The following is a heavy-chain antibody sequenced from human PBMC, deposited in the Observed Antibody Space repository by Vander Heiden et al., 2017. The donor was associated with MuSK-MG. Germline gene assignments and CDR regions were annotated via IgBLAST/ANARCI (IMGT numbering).Heavy chain of an antibody. CDR1: GFTFSSYS. V-gene: IGHV3-48*02. Sequence: EVRLVESGGGLVQPGGSLRLSCAASGFTFSSYSMHWVRQAPGKGLEWVSYISSSSSTIYYADSVKGRFTISRDNAKNSLYLQMNSLRDEDTAVYYCARFGVVVPATHRYYHYGMDVWGQGTTVTVSS. J-gene: IGHJ6*02. CDR3: ARFGVVVPATHRYYHYGMDV. CDR2: ISSSSSTI. D-gene: IGHD2-2*01.